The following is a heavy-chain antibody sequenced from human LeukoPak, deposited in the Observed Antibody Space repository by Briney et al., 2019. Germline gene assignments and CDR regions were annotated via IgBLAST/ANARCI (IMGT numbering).Heavy chain of an antibody. CDR1: GYTFTGYY. Sequence: ASVKVSCKASGYTFTGYYMHWVRQAPGQGLEWMGWINPNSGGTNYAQKFQGRVTMTRDTSISTAYMELSRLRSDDTAVYYCARALYCGSPLEYFDLWGRGTLVTVSS. CDR2: INPNSGGT. J-gene: IGHJ2*01. CDR3: ARALYCGSPLEYFDL. V-gene: IGHV1-2*02. D-gene: IGHD1-26*01.